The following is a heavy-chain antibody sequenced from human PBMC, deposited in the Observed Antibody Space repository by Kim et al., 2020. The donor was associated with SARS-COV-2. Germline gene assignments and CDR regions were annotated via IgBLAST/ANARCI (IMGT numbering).Heavy chain of an antibody. CDR3: ARGTRGAFDI. CDR2: INHSGST. D-gene: IGHD1-26*01. J-gene: IGHJ3*02. CDR1: GGSFSGYY. V-gene: IGHV4-34*01. Sequence: SETLSLTCAVYGGSFSGYYWSWIRQPPGKGLEWIGEINHSGSTNYNPSLKSRVTISVDTSKNQFSLKLSSVTAADTAVYYCARGTRGAFDIWGQGTMVTVSS.